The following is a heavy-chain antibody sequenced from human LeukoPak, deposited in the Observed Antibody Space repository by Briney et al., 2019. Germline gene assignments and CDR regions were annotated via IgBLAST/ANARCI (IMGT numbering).Heavy chain of an antibody. D-gene: IGHD4-23*01. J-gene: IGHJ4*02. CDR1: GGSISSSSYY. V-gene: IGHV4-39*01. CDR2: IYYSGST. CDR3: ARQGYGGNFGY. Sequence: SETLSLTCTVSGGSISSSSYYWGWIRQPPGKGLEWIGSIYYSGSTYYNPSLKSRVTISVDTSKNQFSLKLSSVTAADTAVYYCARQGYGGNFGYWGQGTLVTVSS.